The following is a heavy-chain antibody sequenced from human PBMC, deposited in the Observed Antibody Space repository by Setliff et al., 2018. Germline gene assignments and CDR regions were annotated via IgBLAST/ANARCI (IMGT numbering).Heavy chain of an antibody. CDR1: GGTFSNYG. V-gene: IGHV1-69*05. CDR2: TIPLFGTT. Sequence: GASVKVSCKASGGTFSNYGVSWVRQAPGQGLEWMGGTIPLFGTTDYAQKFHGRVTIITDESTSTAYMELSRLTSGDTAVYYCAREGVDTRSSTDYRYYMDVWGQGTTVTVSS. CDR3: AREGVDTRSSTDYRYYMDV. J-gene: IGHJ6*03. D-gene: IGHD2-15*01.